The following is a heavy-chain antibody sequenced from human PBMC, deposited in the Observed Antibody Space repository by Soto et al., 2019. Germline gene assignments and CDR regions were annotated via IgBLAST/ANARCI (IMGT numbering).Heavy chain of an antibody. J-gene: IGHJ6*02. Sequence: EVQLLESGGGLVQPGGSLRLSCAASGFTFSSYAMSWVRQAPGKGLEWVSAISGSGGSTYYADSVKGRFTISRDNSKNTLYLQMNSLRAEDTAVYYCAKDSTAAAGRYYYYYGMDVWGQGTTVTVSS. CDR2: ISGSGGST. V-gene: IGHV3-23*01. CDR3: AKDSTAAAGRYYYYYGMDV. D-gene: IGHD6-13*01. CDR1: GFTFSSYA.